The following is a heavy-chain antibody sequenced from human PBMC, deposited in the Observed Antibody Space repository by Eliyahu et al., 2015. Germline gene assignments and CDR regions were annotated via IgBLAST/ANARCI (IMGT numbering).Heavy chain of an antibody. CDR2: INPKSGGT. V-gene: IGHV1-2*02. J-gene: IGHJ4*02. Sequence: QVQLVQSGAEVKKPGASVKVSCKASGYTFSDYSLHXVRQAPGQGLDWMGYINPKSGGTNYAPKFQGRVTMTRDTSINTAYMELSNLRSDDTAIYYCARRSAVVIPFDYWGQGILVTVSS. D-gene: IGHD3-3*01. CDR1: GYTFSDYS. CDR3: ARRSAVVIPFDY.